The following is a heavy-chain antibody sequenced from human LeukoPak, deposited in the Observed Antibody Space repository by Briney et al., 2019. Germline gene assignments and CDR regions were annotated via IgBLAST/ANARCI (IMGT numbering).Heavy chain of an antibody. Sequence: PSETLSLTCTVSGGSITYYYWNWIRQPAGKALEWIGRIYTSGSTDYKPSLKSRVTMSLDTSKNQLSLELSSVTAADTAMYYCARGISGTTGWPIKYYFDFWGQGTPVTVSS. V-gene: IGHV4-4*07. CDR2: IYTSGST. J-gene: IGHJ4*02. CDR3: ARGISGTTGWPIKYYFDF. D-gene: IGHD1-7*01. CDR1: GGSITYYY.